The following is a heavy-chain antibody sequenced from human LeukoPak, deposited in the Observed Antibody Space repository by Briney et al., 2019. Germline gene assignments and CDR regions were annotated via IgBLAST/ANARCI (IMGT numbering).Heavy chain of an antibody. J-gene: IGHJ5*02. CDR3: ARWQRGYSYGSRNNWFDP. Sequence: SETLSLTWAVDGGSFGGYYWSWIRQPPGKGLEWIGEIHHSGSTNYNPSLKSRVTISVDTSKNQLSLELRSVTAADTAVYYCARWQRGYSYGSRNNWFDPWGQGTLVTVSS. CDR1: GGSFGGYY. V-gene: IGHV4-34*01. CDR2: IHHSGST. D-gene: IGHD5-18*01.